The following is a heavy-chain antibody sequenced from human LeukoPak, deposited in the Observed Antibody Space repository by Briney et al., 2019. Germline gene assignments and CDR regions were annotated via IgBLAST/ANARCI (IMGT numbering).Heavy chain of an antibody. D-gene: IGHD2-2*01. CDR3: ARDRAAAAFDPFDY. CDR2: IYSDGSSA. Sequence: SGGSLRLSCAASGFTFSSYWMHWVRQAPGKGLVWVSRIYSDGSSASYADSVKGRFTISRDNAKNTLYLQMNSLRAEDTAVYYCARDRAAAAFDPFDYWGQGTLVTVSS. V-gene: IGHV3-74*01. CDR1: GFTFSSYW. J-gene: IGHJ4*02.